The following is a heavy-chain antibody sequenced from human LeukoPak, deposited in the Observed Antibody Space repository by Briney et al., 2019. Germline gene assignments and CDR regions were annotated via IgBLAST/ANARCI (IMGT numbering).Heavy chain of an antibody. CDR2: MNPNSGNT. V-gene: IGHV1-8*01. CDR3: ARGPKRYCSGGSCYSLYYFDY. J-gene: IGHJ4*02. D-gene: IGHD2-15*01. CDR1: GYTFTSYD. Sequence: ASVKVSRKASGYTFTSYDINWVRQATGQGHEWRGWMNPNSGNTGYAQKFQGRVTMTRNTSISTSYMELSSLRSEDTAVYYCARGPKRYCSGGSCYSLYYFDYWGQGTLVTVSS.